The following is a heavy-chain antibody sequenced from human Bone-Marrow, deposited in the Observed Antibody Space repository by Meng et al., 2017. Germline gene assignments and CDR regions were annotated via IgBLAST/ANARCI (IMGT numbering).Heavy chain of an antibody. Sequence: GESLKISCAASGFTFSSYAMSWVRQAPGKGLEWVSAISGSGGSTYYADSVKGRFTISRDNAKNSLYLQMNSLRAEDTAVYYCARSITMIVPNYWGQGTTVTVSS. V-gene: IGHV3-23*01. CDR1: GFTFSSYA. J-gene: IGHJ6*02. CDR2: ISGSGGST. CDR3: ARSITMIVPNY. D-gene: IGHD3-22*01.